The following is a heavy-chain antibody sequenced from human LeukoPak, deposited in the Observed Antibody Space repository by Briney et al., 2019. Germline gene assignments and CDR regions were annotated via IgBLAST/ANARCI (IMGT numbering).Heavy chain of an antibody. D-gene: IGHD3-22*01. CDR1: GNYW. CDR2: INGDGSWT. J-gene: IGHJ4*02. CDR3: ARTRSSGYLTFDY. V-gene: IGHV3-74*01. Sequence: GGSLRLSCAASGNYWMHWVRQAPGKGLVWVSHINGDGSWTTYADSVKGRFTISKDNAKNTVYLQMNNLRAEDTAVYYCARTRSSGYLTFDYWGQGILVTVPS.